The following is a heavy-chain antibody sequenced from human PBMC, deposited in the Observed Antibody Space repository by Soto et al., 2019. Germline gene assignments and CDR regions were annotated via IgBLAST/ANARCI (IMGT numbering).Heavy chain of an antibody. V-gene: IGHV3-7*03. CDR1: GFTFSSYW. Sequence: GGSLRLSCAASGFTFSSYWMSWVRQAPGKGLEWVANIKQDGSEKYYVDSVKGRFTISRDNAKNSPYLQMNSLRAEDTAVYYCARVRARPLYYLDYWGQGTLVTVSS. CDR2: IKQDGSEK. CDR3: ARVRARPLYYLDY. J-gene: IGHJ4*02. D-gene: IGHD2-8*01.